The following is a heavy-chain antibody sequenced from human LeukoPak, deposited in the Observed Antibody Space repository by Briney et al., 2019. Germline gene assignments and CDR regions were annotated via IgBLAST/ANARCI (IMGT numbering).Heavy chain of an antibody. J-gene: IGHJ4*02. CDR1: GFTFSSFG. V-gene: IGHV3-23*01. Sequence: GGSLRLSCAASGFTFSSFGMSWVRQAPGKGLEWVSAISGSGGSTYYADSVKGRFTISRDNSKNTLYLQMNSLRAEDTAVYYCAKLPTTVTEERYYFDYWGQGTLVTVSS. CDR2: ISGSGGST. CDR3: AKLPTTVTEERYYFDY. D-gene: IGHD4-17*01.